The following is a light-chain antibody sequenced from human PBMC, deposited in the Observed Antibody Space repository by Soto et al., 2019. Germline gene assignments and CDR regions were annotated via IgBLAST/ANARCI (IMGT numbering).Light chain of an antibody. J-gene: IGKJ1*01. CDR2: DAS. CDR1: QAIRTS. CDR3: LQDATYPWT. V-gene: IGKV1-6*01. Sequence: NQMTQSPSSLSASVGDKVTISCRASQAIRTSLVWYQQKSGRAPNLLIADASSRHSGVPSRFSGSGFGTDFNLTISGLQPEDFATYYCLQDATYPWTFGQGTRVDIK.